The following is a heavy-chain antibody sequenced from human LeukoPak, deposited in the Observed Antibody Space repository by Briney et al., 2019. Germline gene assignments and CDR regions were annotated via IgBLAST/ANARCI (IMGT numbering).Heavy chain of an antibody. D-gene: IGHD5-18*01. J-gene: IGHJ4*02. CDR2: INHSGSP. CDR1: GGSFSGYY. V-gene: IGHV4-34*01. CDR3: ARGPYKSGYSYGPALRFFDY. Sequence: PSETLSLTYAVYGGSFSGYYWSWIRQPPGKGLEWIGEINHSGSPHYNPSLKSRVPTSVDTSKNQFSLKLSSVTAADTAVYYCARGPYKSGYSYGPALRFFDYWGQGTLVTVSS.